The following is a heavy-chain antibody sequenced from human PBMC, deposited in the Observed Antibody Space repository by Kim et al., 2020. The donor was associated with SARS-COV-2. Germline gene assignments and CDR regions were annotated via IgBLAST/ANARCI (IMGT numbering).Heavy chain of an antibody. CDR1: GFTFSSYW. D-gene: IGHD5-12*01. J-gene: IGHJ4*02. CDR3: ARDVGEMATRANYFDY. V-gene: IGHV3-7*01. CDR2: IKQDGSEK. Sequence: GGSLRLSCAASGFTFSSYWMSWVRQAPGKGLEWVANIKQDGSEKYYVDSVKGRFTISRDNAKNSLYLQMNSLRDEDTAVYYCARDVGEMATRANYFDYWGQATLVPVSS.